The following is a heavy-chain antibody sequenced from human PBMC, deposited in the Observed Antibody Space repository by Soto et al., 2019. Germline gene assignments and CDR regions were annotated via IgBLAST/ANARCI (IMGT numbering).Heavy chain of an antibody. D-gene: IGHD3-22*01. CDR2: IIPIFGTA. CDR3: ARGGDYYDGSGYAPCGY. V-gene: IGHV1-69*12. J-gene: IGHJ4*02. CDR1: GGTFSSYA. Sequence: QVQLVQSGAEVKKPGSSVKVSCKASGGTFSSYAISWVRQAPGQGLEWMGGIIPIFGTANYAQKFQGRVTITADESTSTAYRELSSLRSEDTAVYYCARGGDYYDGSGYAPCGYWGQGTLVTVSS.